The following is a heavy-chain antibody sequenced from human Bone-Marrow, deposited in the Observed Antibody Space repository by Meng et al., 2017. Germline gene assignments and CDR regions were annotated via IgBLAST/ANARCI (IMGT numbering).Heavy chain of an antibody. Sequence: ETLSLTCAASGFTFSSYSMNWVRQAPGKGLEWVSSISSSSSYIYYADSVKGRFTISRDNAKNSLYLQMNSLRAEDTAVYYCARDHLLYDGSYRPTNWYFDLWGRGTLVTVSS. CDR1: GFTFSSYS. CDR3: ARDHLLYDGSYRPTNWYFDL. D-gene: IGHD5-18*01. J-gene: IGHJ2*01. V-gene: IGHV3-21*01. CDR2: ISSSSSYI.